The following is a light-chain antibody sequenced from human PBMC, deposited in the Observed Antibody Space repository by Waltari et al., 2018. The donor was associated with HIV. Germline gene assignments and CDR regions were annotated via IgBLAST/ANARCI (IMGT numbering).Light chain of an antibody. J-gene: IGLJ3*02. Sequence: SYELTQPPSVSVSPRQSARITCPGDALPTQYAHWHQQKPGQAPVLVIYNDTERRSGIPERFSGSSSGTTVTLTISGVQAEDDADYYCLSADTSVTWVFGGGTKLTVL. CDR3: LSADTSVTWV. CDR1: ALPTQY. CDR2: NDT. V-gene: IGLV3-25*03.